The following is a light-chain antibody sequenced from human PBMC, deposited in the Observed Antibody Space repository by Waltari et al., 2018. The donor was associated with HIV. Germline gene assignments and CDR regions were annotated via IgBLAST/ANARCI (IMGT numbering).Light chain of an antibody. J-gene: IGLJ2*01. V-gene: IGLV1-44*01. CDR1: SSNTGRNT. CDR3: AAWDDSLNGVV. CDR2: THH. Sequence: QSVLTQPPSASGTTGQRVTNSCSGSSSNTGRNTVTWYPQLHETPHKLLIYTHHPRPSGVPDRFSGSKSGPSASLAISGLQSEDEADYYCAAWDDSLNGVVFGGGTKLTVL.